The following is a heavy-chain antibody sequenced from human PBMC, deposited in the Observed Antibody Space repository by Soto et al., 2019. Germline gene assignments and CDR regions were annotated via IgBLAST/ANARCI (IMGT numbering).Heavy chain of an antibody. D-gene: IGHD3-22*01. J-gene: IGHJ6*02. CDR3: ARILYYYDSSGPSPYYYYYGMDV. V-gene: IGHV4-39*01. Sequence: PAETLSLTCTVSGCSLSSSSYYWGWLRQPPGKGLEWIGSIYNSGSTYYNPSLKSRVTISVDTSKNQFSLKLSSVTAADTAVYYCARILYYYDSSGPSPYYYYYGMDVWGQGTTVTVSS. CDR2: IYNSGST. CDR1: GCSLSSSSYY.